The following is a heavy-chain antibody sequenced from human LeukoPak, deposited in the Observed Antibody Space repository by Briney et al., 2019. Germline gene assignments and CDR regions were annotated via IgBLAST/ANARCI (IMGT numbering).Heavy chain of an antibody. D-gene: IGHD1-7*01. J-gene: IGHJ4*02. CDR3: AREDDWNYEDY. CDR2: IRQDGSEK. Sequence: GGSLRLSCAASGFTVSSNYMSWVRQAPGKGLEGVANIRQDGSEKYYVNSVKGRFTISRDNAKNSLYLQMNSLRAEDTAIYYCAREDDWNYEDYWGQGTLVTVSS. V-gene: IGHV3-7*01. CDR1: GFTVSSNY.